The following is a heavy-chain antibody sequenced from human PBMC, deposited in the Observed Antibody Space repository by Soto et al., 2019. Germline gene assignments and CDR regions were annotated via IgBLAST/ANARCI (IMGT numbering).Heavy chain of an antibody. V-gene: IGHV3-33*01. CDR3: ARDTVVVVAATAAYYFDY. J-gene: IGHJ4*02. CDR1: GFTFSSYG. Sequence: PGGSLRLSCAASGFTFSSYGMHWVRQAPGKGLEWVAVIWYDGSNKYYADSVKGRFTISRDNSKNTLYLQMNSLRAEDTAVYYCARDTVVVVAATAAYYFDYWGQGTLVTVSS. CDR2: IWYDGSNK. D-gene: IGHD2-15*01.